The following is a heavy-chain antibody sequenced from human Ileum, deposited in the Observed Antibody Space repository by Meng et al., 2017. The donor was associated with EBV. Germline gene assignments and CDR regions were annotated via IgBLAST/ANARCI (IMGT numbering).Heavy chain of an antibody. D-gene: IGHD4-17*01. Sequence: RMQEPGPGLVTPPGTLSLTCAVSGDSISSKTWWSWVRQPPGKGLEWIGEIYHSGSTNYNPSFKSRVTMSVDKSKNQISLNLSSVTAADTAVYYCASGRDYAWHSWGRGTLVTVSS. J-gene: IGHJ4*02. V-gene: IGHV4-4*03. CDR1: GDSISSKTW. CDR3: ASGRDYAWHS. CDR2: IYHSGST.